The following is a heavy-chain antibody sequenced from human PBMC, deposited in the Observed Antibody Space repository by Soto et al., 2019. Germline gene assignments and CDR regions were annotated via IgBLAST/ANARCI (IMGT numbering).Heavy chain of an antibody. D-gene: IGHD2-8*02. Sequence: QVQLQQWGAGLLKPSETLSLTCAVYGGSFSGYYWTWIRQPPGTGLEWVGEINHSGSTNYNPSLKSRFTIAVDTSKNQFSLKLTSVTAADTAVYYCARDKITGRFDYWGQGTLVTVSS. J-gene: IGHJ4*02. V-gene: IGHV4-34*01. CDR2: INHSGST. CDR1: GGSFSGYY. CDR3: ARDKITGRFDY.